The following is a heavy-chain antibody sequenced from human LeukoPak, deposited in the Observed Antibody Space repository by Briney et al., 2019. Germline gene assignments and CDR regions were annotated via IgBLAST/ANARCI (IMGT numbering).Heavy chain of an antibody. D-gene: IGHD3-10*01. CDR2: IYYSGST. J-gene: IGHJ4*02. V-gene: IGHV4-39*07. CDR3: AGGLLWFGELSPNFDY. CDR1: GGSISSSSYY. Sequence: SETLSLTCTVSGGSISSSSYYWGWIRQPPGKGLEWIGSIYYSGSTYYNPSLKSRVTISVDTSKNQFSLKLSSVTAADTAVYYCAGGLLWFGELSPNFDYWGQGTLVTVSS.